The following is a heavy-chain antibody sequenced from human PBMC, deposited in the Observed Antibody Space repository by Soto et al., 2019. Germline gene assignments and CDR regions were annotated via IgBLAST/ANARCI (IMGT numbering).Heavy chain of an antibody. CDR2: IYFSGNT. V-gene: IGHV4-31*03. Sequence: SETLSLTCTVSGGSISSGGFYWSWIRQHPGKGLEWIGYIYFSGNTYYNPSLKSRVTISVDTSKNQFSLKLSSVTAADTAVYYCARVGLRFLDRLGDYWGQGTLVTVSS. CDR3: ARVGLRFLDRLGDY. J-gene: IGHJ4*02. CDR1: GGSISSGGFY. D-gene: IGHD3-3*01.